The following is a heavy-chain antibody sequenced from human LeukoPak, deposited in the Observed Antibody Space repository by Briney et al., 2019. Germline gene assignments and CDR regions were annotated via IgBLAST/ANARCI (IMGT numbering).Heavy chain of an antibody. Sequence: GGSLRLSCAASGFTFISSAMSWVRQAPGKGLEWVSSIRGSGSGGSTYYADSVKGRFTISRDNSKNTLYLQMNSLRAEDTAVYYCARDRGGQSTNGVRYYFDYWGQGTLVTVSS. CDR2: IRGSGSGGST. CDR1: GFTFISSA. CDR3: ARDRGGQSTNGVRYYFDY. V-gene: IGHV3-23*01. J-gene: IGHJ4*02. D-gene: IGHD2-8*01.